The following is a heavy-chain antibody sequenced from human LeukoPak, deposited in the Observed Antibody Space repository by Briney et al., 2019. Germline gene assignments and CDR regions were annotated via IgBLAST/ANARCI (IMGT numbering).Heavy chain of an antibody. CDR2: INPNSGGT. D-gene: IGHD3-3*01. J-gene: IGHJ4*02. CDR1: GYTFTGYY. V-gene: IGHV1-2*02. CDR3: ARAHYDFWSGYYLKDY. Sequence: ASVKVSCKASGYTFTGYYMHWVRRAPGQGLEWMGWINPNSGGTNYAQKFQGRVTMTRDTSISTAYMELSRLRSDDTAVYYCARAHYDFWSGYYLKDYWGQGTLVTVSS.